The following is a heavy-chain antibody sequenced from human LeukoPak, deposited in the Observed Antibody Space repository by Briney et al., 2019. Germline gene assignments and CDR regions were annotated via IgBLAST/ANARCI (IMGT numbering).Heavy chain of an antibody. Sequence: GGSLRLSCAASGFTFSSYAMSWVRQAPGKGLEWVSAISGSGGSTYYADSVKGRFTISRDNSKNTLYLQMNSLRAEDTAVHYCAKEGVCSSTSCYLSATDYWGQGTLVTVSS. CDR2: ISGSGGST. D-gene: IGHD2-2*01. V-gene: IGHV3-23*01. J-gene: IGHJ4*02. CDR1: GFTFSSYA. CDR3: AKEGVCSSTSCYLSATDY.